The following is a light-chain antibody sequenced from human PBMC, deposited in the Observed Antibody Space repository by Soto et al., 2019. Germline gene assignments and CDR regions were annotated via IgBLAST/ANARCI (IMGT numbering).Light chain of an antibody. CDR1: SSDIGTYDY. J-gene: IGLJ1*01. Sequence: QSVLTQPPSASGSPGQSVTISCTGTSSDIGTYDYVSWYQHLPDKAPKLIIYEVSKRPSGVPDRFSGSKSGNTAPLTVAGLQAEDEGDYYCCSYGGGNDFYVFGTGTKLTVL. V-gene: IGLV2-8*01. CDR3: CSYGGGNDFYV. CDR2: EVS.